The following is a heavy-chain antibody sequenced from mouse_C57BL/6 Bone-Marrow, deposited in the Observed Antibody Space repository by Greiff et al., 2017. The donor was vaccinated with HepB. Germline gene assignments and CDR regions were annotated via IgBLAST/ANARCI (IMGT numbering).Heavy chain of an antibody. V-gene: IGHV1-72*01. CDR3: ARPTGYYYAMDY. CDR1: GYTFTSYW. Sequence: QVQLQQPGAELVKPGASVKLSCKASGYTFTSYWMHWVKQRPGRGLEWMGRIDPNSGGTKYNEKFKSKATLTVDKPSSPAYRQLSSLTSEDSAVYYCARPTGYYYAMDYWGQGTSVTVSS. J-gene: IGHJ4*01. CDR2: IDPNSGGT.